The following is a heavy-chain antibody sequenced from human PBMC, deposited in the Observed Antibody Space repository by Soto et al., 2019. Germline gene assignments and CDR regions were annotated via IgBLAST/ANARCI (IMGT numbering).Heavy chain of an antibody. CDR2: IWYDGSNK. J-gene: IGHJ4*02. Sequence: QVQLVESGGGVVQPGRSLRLSCAASGFPFSSFGMHWVRQAPGKGLGWVAVIWYDGSNKYYADSVKGRFTISRDNSKNTLYLQMNNLRAEYTALYYCAGDPSAMAAAGWFDYWGQGTLVSVFS. CDR1: GFPFSSFG. D-gene: IGHD6-13*01. V-gene: IGHV3-33*01. CDR3: AGDPSAMAAAGWFDY.